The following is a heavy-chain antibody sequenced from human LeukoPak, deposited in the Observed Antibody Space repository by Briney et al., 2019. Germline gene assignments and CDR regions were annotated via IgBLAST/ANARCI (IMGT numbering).Heavy chain of an antibody. V-gene: IGHV4-34*01. D-gene: IGHD2-2*01. J-gene: IGHJ5*02. CDR3: ARGGRYCSSTSCYPGWFDP. CDR1: GGSFSGYY. Sequence: SETLSLTCAVYGGSFSGYYWSWIRQPPGKGLEWIGEINHSGSTNYNPSLKSRVTISVDTSKNQFSLKLSSVTAADTAVYYCARGGRYCSSTSCYPGWFDPWGQGTLVTVSS. CDR2: INHSGST.